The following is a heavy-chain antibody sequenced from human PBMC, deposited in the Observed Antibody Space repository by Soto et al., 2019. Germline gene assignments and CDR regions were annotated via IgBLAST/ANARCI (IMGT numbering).Heavy chain of an antibody. D-gene: IGHD3-22*01. J-gene: IGHJ4*02. CDR3: ARRGPSDYYDSSGLDY. CDR1: GGTFSSYA. V-gene: IGHV1-69*13. Sequence: VASVKVSCKASGGTFSSYAISWVRQAPGQGLEWMGGIIPIFGTANYAQKFQGRVTITADESTSTAYMELSSLRSEDTAVYYCARRGPSDYYDSSGLDYWGQGTLVTVSS. CDR2: IIPIFGTA.